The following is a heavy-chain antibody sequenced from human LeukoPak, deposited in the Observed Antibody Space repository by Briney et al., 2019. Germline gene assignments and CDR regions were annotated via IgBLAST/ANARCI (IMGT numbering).Heavy chain of an antibody. D-gene: IGHD6-6*01. J-gene: IGHJ6*02. V-gene: IGHV3-30*04. CDR1: GFTFSSYA. Sequence: PGGSLRLSCAASGFTFSSYAMHWVRQAPGKGLEWVAVISYDGSNKYYADSVKGRFTISRDNSKNTLYLQMNSLRAEDTAVYYCAGDIRLPFVPIGYGMDVWGQGTTVTVSS. CDR3: AGDIRLPFVPIGYGMDV. CDR2: ISYDGSNK.